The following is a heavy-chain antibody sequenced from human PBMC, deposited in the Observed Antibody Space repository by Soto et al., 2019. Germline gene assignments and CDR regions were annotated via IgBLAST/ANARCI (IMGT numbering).Heavy chain of an antibody. J-gene: IGHJ4*02. Sequence: QVQLQESGPGLVKPSETLSLTCTVSGGSISSYYWSWIRQPPGKGLEWIGYIYYSGSTNYNPSLKSRVTISVDTSKNQFSLKLSSVTAADTAVYYCAREGYSYGPYFDYWGQGTLVTVSS. CDR3: AREGYSYGPYFDY. CDR2: IYYSGST. CDR1: GGSISSYY. V-gene: IGHV4-59*01. D-gene: IGHD5-18*01.